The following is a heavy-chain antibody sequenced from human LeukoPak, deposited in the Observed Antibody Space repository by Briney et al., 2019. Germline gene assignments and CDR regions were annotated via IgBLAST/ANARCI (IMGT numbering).Heavy chain of an antibody. V-gene: IGHV4-39*01. D-gene: IGHD5-18*01. CDR2: IYYSGST. CDR1: GGSISSSSYY. J-gene: IGHJ4*02. CDR3: ATYSLIQLWVDFDY. Sequence: SETLSLTCTVSGGSISSSSYYWGWIRQPPGKGLEWIGSIYYSGSTYYNPSLKSRVTISVDTSKNQFSLKLSSVTAADTAVYYCATYSLIQLWVDFDYWGQGTLVTVSS.